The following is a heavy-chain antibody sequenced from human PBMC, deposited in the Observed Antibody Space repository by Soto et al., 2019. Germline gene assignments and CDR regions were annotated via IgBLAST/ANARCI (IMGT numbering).Heavy chain of an antibody. Sequence: EVQLVESGGGLVKAGGSLRLSCAASGFTFSNGWMSWVRQPPGKGLEWVGRIKSKIAGGTADYSAPVKGRFNISRDDSKSTCNLQMVSMISEATAVYYSTSDAIQTFCDGSHCFSVQTKSQDSWRHGTLVTVSS. CDR2: IKSKIAGGTA. CDR1: GFTFSNGW. CDR3: TSDAIQTFCDGSHCFSVQTKSQDS. V-gene: IGHV3-15*01. J-gene: IGHJ5*01. D-gene: IGHD2-21*01.